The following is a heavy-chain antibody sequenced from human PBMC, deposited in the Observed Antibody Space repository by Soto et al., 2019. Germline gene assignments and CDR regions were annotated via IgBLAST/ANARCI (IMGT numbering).Heavy chain of an antibody. V-gene: IGHV4-59*01. CDR3: ARGGRGSGLYFLYYFDL. D-gene: IGHD3-22*01. CDR2: IYHTGST. CDR1: AGSLTNYY. J-gene: IGHJ4*02. Sequence: QVQLQESGPGLVKPAETLSLTCSVSAGSLTNYYWTWIRQSPGKGLEWIGEIYHTGSTKYNPSLESPVAISLDMSKNQFSLTLTSATPADSAVYYCARGGRGSGLYFLYYFDLWGQGTLITVSS.